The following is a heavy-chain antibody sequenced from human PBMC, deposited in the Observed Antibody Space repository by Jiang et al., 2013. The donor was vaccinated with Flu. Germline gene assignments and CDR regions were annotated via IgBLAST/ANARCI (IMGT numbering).Heavy chain of an antibody. CDR3: VPDYDSSGYSPYYYGMDV. J-gene: IGHJ6*04. D-gene: IGHD3-22*01. V-gene: IGHV3-23*01. CDR2: ISGSGGST. Sequence: EWVSAISGSGGSTYYADSVKGRFTISRDNSKNTLYLQMNSLRAEDTAVYYCVPDYDSSGYSPYYYGMDVWGKGTTVTVSS.